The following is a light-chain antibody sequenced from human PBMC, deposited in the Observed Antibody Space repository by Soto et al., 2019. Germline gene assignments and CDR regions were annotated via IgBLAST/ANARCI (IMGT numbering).Light chain of an antibody. Sequence: QSVLTQPPSVSGAPGQKVTISCTRSSSNIGAAYDVHWYQHLPGTAPKLLIYGNNNRPSGVPDRFSGSKSGTSASLAITGLQAEDEADYYCQSYDSSLSGWVFGGGTTLTV. CDR1: SSNIGAAYD. CDR3: QSYDSSLSGWV. J-gene: IGLJ3*02. V-gene: IGLV1-40*01. CDR2: GNN.